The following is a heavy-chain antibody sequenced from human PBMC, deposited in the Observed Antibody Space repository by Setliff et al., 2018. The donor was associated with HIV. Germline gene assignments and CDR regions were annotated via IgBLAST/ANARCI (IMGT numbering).Heavy chain of an antibody. CDR2: ISSSSSYT. J-gene: IGHJ6*02. D-gene: IGHD3-9*01. V-gene: IGHV3-11*06. CDR3: ARDTFDGRSYYGWDV. CDR1: GFTFSDYH. Sequence: GGSLRLSCTASGFTFSDYHMSWIRQAPGKGLEWVSYISSSSSYTNYADSVKGRFTISRDNAKNTLYLQMNSLRAEDTAVYYCARDTFDGRSYYGWDVWGQGTTVTVSS.